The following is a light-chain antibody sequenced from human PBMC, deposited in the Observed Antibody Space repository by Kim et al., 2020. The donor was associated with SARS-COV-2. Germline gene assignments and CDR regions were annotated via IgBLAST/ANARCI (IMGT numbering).Light chain of an antibody. CDR3: SSYTTTDTLV. Sequence: GQWITISCTGTSSDVGGSEYVSWYQQYPGTAPKLILYDVSDRPAGVSNRFSGSKSGNTASLTISGLQAEDEADYYGSSYTTTDTLVFGGGTKLTVL. CDR2: DVS. V-gene: IGLV2-14*03. CDR1: SSDVGGSEY. J-gene: IGLJ3*02.